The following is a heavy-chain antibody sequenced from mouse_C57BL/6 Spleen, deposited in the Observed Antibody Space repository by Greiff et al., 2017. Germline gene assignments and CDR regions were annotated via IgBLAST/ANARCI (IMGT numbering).Heavy chain of an antibody. J-gene: IGHJ4*01. CDR1: GYSFTDYN. V-gene: IGHV1-39*01. CDR3: ARGDYYDYDGFEGDY. D-gene: IGHD2-4*01. Sequence: EVQGVESGPELVKPGASVKISCKASGYSFTDYNMNWVKQSNGKSLEWIGVINPNYGTTSYNQKFKGKATLTVDQSSSTAYMQLNSLTSEDSAVYYCARGDYYDYDGFEGDYWGQGTSVTVSS. CDR2: INPNYGTT.